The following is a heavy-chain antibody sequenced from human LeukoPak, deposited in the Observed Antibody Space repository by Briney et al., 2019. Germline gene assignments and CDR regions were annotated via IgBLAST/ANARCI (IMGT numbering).Heavy chain of an antibody. CDR2: IRSDGSNK. V-gene: IGHV3-30*02. J-gene: IGHJ4*02. D-gene: IGHD3-22*01. Sequence: PGGSLRLSCAGSGFSFSSYGMHWVRQAPGKGLEWMAFIRSDGSNKYYADSVKGRFTISRDNSKNTLYLQMNSLRAEDTAVYYCARSPTDYYDSSGYYGPGFYFGYWGQGTLVTVSS. CDR3: ARSPTDYYDSSGYYGPGFYFGY. CDR1: GFSFSSYG.